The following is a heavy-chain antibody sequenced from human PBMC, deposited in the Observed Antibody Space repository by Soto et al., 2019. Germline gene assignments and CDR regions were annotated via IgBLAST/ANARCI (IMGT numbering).Heavy chain of an antibody. CDR2: IYYSGTT. Sequence: SETLSLTCTVSGGSISSSSYHWGWIRQPPGKGLEWIGSIYYSGTTYYNPSLKSRVTISVGTSKNQFSLKLSSVTAADTAVYYCARGGRTIFGRYFDYWGKGTLVTVS. CDR3: ARGGRTIFGRYFDY. J-gene: IGHJ4*02. V-gene: IGHV4-39*01. CDR1: GGSISSSSYH. D-gene: IGHD3-3*01.